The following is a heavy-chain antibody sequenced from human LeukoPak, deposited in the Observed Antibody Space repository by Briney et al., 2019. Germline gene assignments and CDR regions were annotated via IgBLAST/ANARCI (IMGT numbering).Heavy chain of an antibody. CDR3: ARQWLWRAEYYYYYMDV. Sequence: ASVKVSCKASGYTFTSYGISWVRQAPGQGLEWMGWISAYNGNTNYAQKLQGRVTMTTDTSTKTAYMELRSLRSEDTAVYYCARQWLWRAEYYYYYMDVWGKGTTVTVSS. D-gene: IGHD6-19*01. CDR1: GYTFTSYG. J-gene: IGHJ6*03. V-gene: IGHV1-18*01. CDR2: ISAYNGNT.